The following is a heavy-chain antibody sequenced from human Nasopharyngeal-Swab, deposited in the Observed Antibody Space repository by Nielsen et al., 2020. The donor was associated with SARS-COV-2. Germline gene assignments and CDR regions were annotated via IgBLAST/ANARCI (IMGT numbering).Heavy chain of an antibody. V-gene: IGHV3-48*03. CDR1: GSGFSYYE. Sequence: GESLKISCAASGSGFSYYEMNWVRQAPGKGLEWISYISTTTATIYYADSVKGRFTISRDNAKNSLYLQMNSLRAEDTAVYYCAREVPYSGHDDEFDIWGQGTMVTVSA. CDR3: AREVPYSGHDDEFDI. CDR2: ISTTTATI. J-gene: IGHJ3*02. D-gene: IGHD5-12*01.